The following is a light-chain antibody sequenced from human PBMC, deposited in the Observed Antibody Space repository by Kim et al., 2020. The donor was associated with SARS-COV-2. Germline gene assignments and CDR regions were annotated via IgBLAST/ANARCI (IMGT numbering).Light chain of an antibody. J-gene: IGLJ3*02. Sequence: SVARGQTARITGGGNNIGSKNVHGYQQKPGQAPVLVIYRDSNRPSGIPERFSGSNSGNTATLTISRAQAGDEADYYCQVWDSSHWVFGGGTQLTVL. CDR2: RDS. CDR3: QVWDSSHWV. CDR1: NIGSKN. V-gene: IGLV3-9*01.